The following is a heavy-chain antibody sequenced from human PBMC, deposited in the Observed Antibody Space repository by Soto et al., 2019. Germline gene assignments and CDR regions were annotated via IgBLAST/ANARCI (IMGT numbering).Heavy chain of an antibody. Sequence: EVQLLESGGGLVQPGGSLRLSCAASGFTFSIYAMSWVRQAPGKGLEWVSSISDSGGSTYYADSVKGRFTISRDNSKNTLYLQINSLGAEDTAVYYCATTTVTRVYYYYGMDVWGQGTTVTVSS. D-gene: IGHD4-17*01. CDR2: ISDSGGST. V-gene: IGHV3-23*01. CDR3: ATTTVTRVYYYYGMDV. J-gene: IGHJ6*02. CDR1: GFTFSIYA.